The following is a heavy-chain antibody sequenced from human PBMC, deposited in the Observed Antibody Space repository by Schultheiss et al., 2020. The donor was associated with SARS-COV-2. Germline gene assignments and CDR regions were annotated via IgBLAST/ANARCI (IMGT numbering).Heavy chain of an antibody. V-gene: IGHV1-2*02. CDR2: INPNSGGT. D-gene: IGHD2-15*01. CDR3: ARGQVVAATRGASNWFDP. Sequence: ASVKVSCKASGYTFTGYYMHWVRQAPGQGLEWMGWINPNSGGTNYAQKFQGRVTMTRDTSISTAYMELSRLRSDDTAVYYCARGQVVAATRGASNWFDPWGQGTLVTVSS. J-gene: IGHJ5*02. CDR1: GYTFTGYY.